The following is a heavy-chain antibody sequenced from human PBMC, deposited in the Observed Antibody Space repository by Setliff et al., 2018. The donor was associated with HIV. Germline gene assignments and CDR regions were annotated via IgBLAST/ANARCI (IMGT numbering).Heavy chain of an antibody. D-gene: IGHD1-26*01. CDR2: INPRSGGT. CDR3: ARGWEGGMDY. J-gene: IGHJ4*02. CDR1: GYSFTAHY. Sequence: ASVKVSCKASGYSFTAHYMHWVRQAPGQGLEWMGWINPRSGGTNYAQKFQGRVTMTGDTSTNTLYMELSSLRSEDTAVYYCARGWEGGMDYWGQGTLVTVSS. V-gene: IGHV1-2*02.